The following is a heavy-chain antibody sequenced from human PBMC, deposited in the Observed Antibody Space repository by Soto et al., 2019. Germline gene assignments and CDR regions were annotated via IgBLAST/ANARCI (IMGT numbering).Heavy chain of an antibody. CDR1: GGSIRSSNW. CDR2: IYHSGST. V-gene: IGHV4-4*02. J-gene: IGHJ4*02. D-gene: IGHD6-13*01. Sequence: SETLSLTCAVSGGSIRSSNWWSWVRQPPGKGLEWIGEIYHSGSTNYNPSLKSRVTISVDKSKNQFSLKLSSVTAADTAVYYCARAPRVAAAGYYFDYWGQGTLVTVSS. CDR3: ARAPRVAAAGYYFDY.